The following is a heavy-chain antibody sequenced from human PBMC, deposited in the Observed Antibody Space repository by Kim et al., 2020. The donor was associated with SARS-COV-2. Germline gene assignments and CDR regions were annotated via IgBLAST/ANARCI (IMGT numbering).Heavy chain of an antibody. CDR1: GFTFDDYA. D-gene: IGHD3-10*01. Sequence: GGSLRLSCAASGFTFDDYAMHWVRQVPGKGLEWGSGISWNRGTIGYEDSVKGRVTISRDNAKNYLYLQMNSMRAEDTALYYCAKDIKYYYGWGRSESYAKDVWGQGTTVTVSS. J-gene: IGHJ6*02. V-gene: IGHV3-9*01. CDR2: ISWNRGTI. CDR3: AKDIKYYYGWGRSESYAKDV.